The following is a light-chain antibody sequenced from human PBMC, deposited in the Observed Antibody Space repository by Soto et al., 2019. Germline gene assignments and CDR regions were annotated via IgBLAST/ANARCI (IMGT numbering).Light chain of an antibody. Sequence: QSSLTQPASVSGSPGQSITISCTGTRSDVGAYNYVSWYQHYPGRAPKLMIYDVSNRPSGVSDRFSGSKSGSTASLTISGLQAEDESDYYCSSYTSSNTVLFGGGTKLTVL. J-gene: IGLJ2*01. V-gene: IGLV2-14*03. CDR2: DVS. CDR1: RSDVGAYNY. CDR3: SSYTSSNTVL.